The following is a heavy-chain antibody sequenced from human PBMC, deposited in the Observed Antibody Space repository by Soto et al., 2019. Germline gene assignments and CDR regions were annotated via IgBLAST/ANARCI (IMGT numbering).Heavy chain of an antibody. Sequence: ASVKVSCKASGYTFTSYGISWVRQAPGQGLEWMGWISAYNGNTNYAQKPQGRVTMTTDTSTSTAYMELRSLRSDDTAVYYCARKRYSSGWSHDAFDIWGQGTMVTVSS. CDR1: GYTFTSYG. J-gene: IGHJ3*02. CDR3: ARKRYSSGWSHDAFDI. CDR2: ISAYNGNT. V-gene: IGHV1-18*01. D-gene: IGHD6-19*01.